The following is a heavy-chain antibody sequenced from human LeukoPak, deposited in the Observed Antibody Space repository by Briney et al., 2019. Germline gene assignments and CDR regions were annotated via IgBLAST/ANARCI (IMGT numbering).Heavy chain of an antibody. D-gene: IGHD3-22*01. J-gene: IGHJ1*01. CDR1: GGTFSSYA. CDR3: ARDLSGSYYDSSGYGTHFQH. Sequence: ASVKVSCKASGGTFSSYAISWVRQAPGQGLEWMGGIIPNSGGTNYAQKFQGWVTMTRDTSISTAYMELSRLRSDDTAVYYCARDLSGSYYDSSGYGTHFQHWGQGTLVTVSS. CDR2: IIPNSGGT. V-gene: IGHV1-2*04.